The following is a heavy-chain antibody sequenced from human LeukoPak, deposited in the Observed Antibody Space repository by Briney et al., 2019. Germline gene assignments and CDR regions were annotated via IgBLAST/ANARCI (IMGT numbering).Heavy chain of an antibody. CDR3: ARGGYDYGEPYYFDY. Sequence: SETLSLTCAVYGGSFSGYYWSWIRQPPGKGLEWIGYIYYSGSTNYNPSLKSRVTISVDTSKNQFSLKLSSVTAADTAVYYCARGGYDYGEPYYFDYWGQGTLVTVSS. V-gene: IGHV4-59*01. CDR2: IYYSGST. CDR1: GGSFSGYY. J-gene: IGHJ4*02. D-gene: IGHD4-17*01.